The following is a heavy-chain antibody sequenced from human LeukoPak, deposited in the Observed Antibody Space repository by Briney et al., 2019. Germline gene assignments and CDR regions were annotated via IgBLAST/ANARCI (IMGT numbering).Heavy chain of an antibody. D-gene: IGHD5-18*01. CDR2: ISAYNGNT. CDR1: GYTFTSYG. V-gene: IGHV1-18*01. J-gene: IGHJ4*02. CDR3: ARQPPSRYSYGYSHFDY. Sequence: ASVKVSCKASGYTFTSYGISWVRQAPGQGLEGMGWISAYNGNTNYPQKLQGRVTMTTDTSTSTAYMELRSLRSDDTAVYYCARQPPSRYSYGYSHFDYWGQGTLVTVSS.